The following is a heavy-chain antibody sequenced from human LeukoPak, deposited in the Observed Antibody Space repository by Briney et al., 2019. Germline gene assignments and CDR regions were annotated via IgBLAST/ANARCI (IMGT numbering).Heavy chain of an antibody. J-gene: IGHJ4*02. CDR3: ARWTYDYGDYFDY. CDR1: GFTFSSHG. D-gene: IGHD4-17*01. V-gene: IGHV3-23*01. CDR2: ISPNGVIT. Sequence: GGTLRLSCAASGFTFSSHGMNWVRQAPGKGLEWVSGISPNGVITYYADSVKGRFTISRDNSKNTLFLQMNSLRAEDTAVYYCARWTYDYGDYFDYWGQGTLVTVSS.